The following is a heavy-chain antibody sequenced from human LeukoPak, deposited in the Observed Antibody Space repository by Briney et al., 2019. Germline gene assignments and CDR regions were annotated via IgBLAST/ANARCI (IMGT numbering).Heavy chain of an antibody. V-gene: IGHV4-34*01. CDR2: INHSGST. CDR1: GGSFSGYY. D-gene: IGHD4-23*01. CDR3: ARDRRGGNFFDC. J-gene: IGHJ4*02. Sequence: PSETLSLTCAVYGGSFSGYYWSWIRQPPGKGLEWIGEINHSGSTNYNPSLKSRVTISVDTSKNQFSLKLSSVTAADTAVYYCARDRRGGNFFDCWGQGTLVSVSS.